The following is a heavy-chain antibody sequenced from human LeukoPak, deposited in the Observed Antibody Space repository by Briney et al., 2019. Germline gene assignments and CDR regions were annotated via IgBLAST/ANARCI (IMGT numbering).Heavy chain of an antibody. CDR1: GDSISSRNYY. Sequence: SETLSLICTVSGDSISSRNYYRGWIRQSPGKGLEWIGSIYYSGDTFYNPSLKSRVTISLDMSKNQFSLKLSSVTAADTAIYYCARDASGSPWDAFDIWGQGTMVTVSS. CDR3: ARDASGSPWDAFDI. D-gene: IGHD3-10*01. V-gene: IGHV4-39*07. CDR2: IYYSGDT. J-gene: IGHJ3*02.